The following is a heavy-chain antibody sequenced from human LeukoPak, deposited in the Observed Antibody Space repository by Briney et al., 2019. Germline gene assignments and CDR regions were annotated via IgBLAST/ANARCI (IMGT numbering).Heavy chain of an antibody. CDR3: ARGPSLGYFDY. CDR1: GGTFSSYT. Sequence: ASVKVSCKASGGTFSSYTISWVRQAPGQGLEWMGGTIPILGIANYAQKFQGRVMITADKSTSTAYMELSSLRSEDTAVYYCARGPSLGYFDYWVQGTLVTVSS. CDR2: TIPILGIA. J-gene: IGHJ4*02. V-gene: IGHV1-69*10.